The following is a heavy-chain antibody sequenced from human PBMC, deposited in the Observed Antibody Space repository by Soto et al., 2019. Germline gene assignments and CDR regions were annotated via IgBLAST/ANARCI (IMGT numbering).Heavy chain of an antibody. Sequence: PGGSLRLSCTASGFTFGDYAMSWFRQAPGKGLEWVGFIRSKAYGGTTEYAASVKGRFTISRDDSKSIAYLQMNSLKTEDTAVYYCTTRYIILVGAIRERNWFDPWGQGTLVTVSS. V-gene: IGHV3-49*03. CDR1: GFTFGDYA. CDR3: TTRYIILVGAIRERNWFDP. D-gene: IGHD1-26*01. J-gene: IGHJ5*02. CDR2: IRSKAYGGTT.